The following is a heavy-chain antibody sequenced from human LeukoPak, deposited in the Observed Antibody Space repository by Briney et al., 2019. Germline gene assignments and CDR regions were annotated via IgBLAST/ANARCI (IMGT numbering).Heavy chain of an antibody. J-gene: IGHJ4*02. CDR3: AREAGIAAAGPTFDY. CDR1: GGTFSSYA. CDR2: IIPILGIA. Sequence: ASVKVSCKASGGTFSSYAISWVRQAPGQGLEWMGRIIPILGIANYAQKFQGRVTITADKSTSTAYMELSSLRSEDTAVYYCAREAGIAAAGPTFDYWGQGTLVTVSS. D-gene: IGHD6-13*01. V-gene: IGHV1-69*04.